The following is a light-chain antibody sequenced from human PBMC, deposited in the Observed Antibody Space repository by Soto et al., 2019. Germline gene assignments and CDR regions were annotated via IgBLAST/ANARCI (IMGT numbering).Light chain of an antibody. J-gene: IGKJ4*01. V-gene: IGKV3-20*01. CDR1: QSVSNY. CDR3: QQYVSSPLT. Sequence: EIVLSQSPATLSLSPGERATLSCRTGQSVSNYLAWYQQKPGQAPSLLIYGTSSRATGIPDRFSGSGSGTDFTLTISRLEPEDFAVYYCQQYVSSPLTFGGGTKVDIK. CDR2: GTS.